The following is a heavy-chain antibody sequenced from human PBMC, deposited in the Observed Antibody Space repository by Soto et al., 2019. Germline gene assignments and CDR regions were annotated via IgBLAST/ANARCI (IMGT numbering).Heavy chain of an antibody. D-gene: IGHD3-22*01. V-gene: IGHV4-59*01. CDR2: IFHSGST. CDR3: VRSRDNGYYTYFAY. CDR1: GGSISSYY. Sequence: PSETLSLTCTVSGGSISSYYWSWIRQPPGEGLDWIGYIFHSGSTKYNPSLKSRVTISVDMSKNQFSLKLSSVTAADTAVYYCVRSRDNGYYTYFAYWGQGTLVTVSS. J-gene: IGHJ4*02.